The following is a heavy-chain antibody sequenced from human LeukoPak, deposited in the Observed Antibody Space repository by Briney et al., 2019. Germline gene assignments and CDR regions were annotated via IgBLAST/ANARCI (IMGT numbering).Heavy chain of an antibody. Sequence: PSETLSLTCAVSGVSISSGGFSWSWIRQAPGKGLEWVGFMYYSGSTHYNPSLKSRVTILLDTSKNQFSLNLSSVTAADTAVYYCVRGFDYAFYDWSQGTLVTVSS. D-gene: IGHD4-17*01. CDR1: GVSISSGGFS. CDR2: MYYSGST. CDR3: VRGFDYAFYD. J-gene: IGHJ4*02. V-gene: IGHV4-30-4*07.